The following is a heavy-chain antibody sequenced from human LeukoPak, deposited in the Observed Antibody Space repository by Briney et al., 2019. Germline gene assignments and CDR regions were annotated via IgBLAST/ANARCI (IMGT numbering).Heavy chain of an antibody. CDR2: IITNTGNP. J-gene: IGHJ6*02. CDR1: GYTFTSYA. D-gene: IGHD2-15*01. Sequence: ASVKVSCKASGYTFTSYAMNWVRQAPGQGLEWMGWIITNTGNPTYAQGFTGRFVFSLDTSVSTAYLQISSLKAEDTAVYYCARDPRYCSGGSCALHYYGMDVWGQGTTVTVSS. CDR3: ARDPRYCSGGSCALHYYGMDV. V-gene: IGHV7-4-1*02.